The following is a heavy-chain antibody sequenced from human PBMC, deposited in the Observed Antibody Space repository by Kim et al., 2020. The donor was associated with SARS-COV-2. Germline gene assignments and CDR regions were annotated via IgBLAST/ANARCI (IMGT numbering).Heavy chain of an antibody. CDR1: GFTFSDYY. V-gene: IGHV3-11*04. Sequence: GGSLRLSCAASGFTFSDYYMSWIRQAPGKGLEWLAYISSSGTAMVYAESVKGRFTVSRDNTKNALYLQMNSLRVEDTAVYYCARAKYTAGWHNYFDPWGQGTLVTVSS. D-gene: IGHD6-19*01. CDR3: ARAKYTAGWHNYFDP. J-gene: IGHJ5*01. CDR2: ISSSGTAM.